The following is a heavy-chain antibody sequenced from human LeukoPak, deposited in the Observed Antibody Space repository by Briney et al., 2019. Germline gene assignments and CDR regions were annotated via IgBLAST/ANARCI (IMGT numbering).Heavy chain of an antibody. V-gene: IGHV1-2*06. CDR2: INPNSGGT. CDR3: AAYDSSGYYYARGSLDY. CDR1: GYTFTGYY. J-gene: IGHJ4*02. D-gene: IGHD3-22*01. Sequence: GASVKVSCKASGYTFTGYYMHWVRQAPGQGLEWMGRINPNSGGTTYAQKFQGRVTMTRDTSISTAYMELSRLRSDGTAVYYCAAYDSSGYYYARGSLDYWGQGTLVTVSS.